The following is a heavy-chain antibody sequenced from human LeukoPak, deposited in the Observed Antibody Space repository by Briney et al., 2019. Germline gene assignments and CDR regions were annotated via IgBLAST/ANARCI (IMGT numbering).Heavy chain of an antibody. CDR3: AKDGHSSSWYGVDYYYYGMDV. CDR2: ISGSGGST. V-gene: IGHV3-23*01. CDR1: GFTFSSYA. D-gene: IGHD6-13*01. J-gene: IGHJ6*02. Sequence: GGSLRLSCAASGFTFSSYAMSWVRQAPGKGLEWVSAISGSGGSTYYADSVKGRFTISRDNSKNTLYLQMNSLRAEDTAVYYCAKDGHSSSWYGVDYYYYGMDVWGQGTTVTVSS.